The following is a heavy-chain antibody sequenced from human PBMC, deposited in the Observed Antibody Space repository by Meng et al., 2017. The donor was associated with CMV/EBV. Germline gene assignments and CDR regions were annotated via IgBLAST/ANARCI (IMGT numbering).Heavy chain of an antibody. D-gene: IGHD2-2*01. CDR3: AFSQVVPAAKYYFDY. V-gene: IGHV4-61*01. J-gene: IGHJ4*02. Sequence: GSLRLSCTVSGGSVSSGSYYWSWIRQPPGKGLEWIGYIYYSGSTNYNPSLKSRVAISVDTSKNQFSLKLSSVTAADTAVYYCAFSQVVPAAKYYFDYWGQGTLVTVSS. CDR2: IYYSGST. CDR1: GGSVSSGSYY.